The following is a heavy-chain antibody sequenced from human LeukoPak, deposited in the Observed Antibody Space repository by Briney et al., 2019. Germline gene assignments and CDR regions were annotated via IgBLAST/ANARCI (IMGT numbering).Heavy chain of an antibody. CDR1: GGSISSYY. V-gene: IGHV4-4*07. CDR2: IYTSGST. CDR3: ARGQGATVPQVGKNWFDP. D-gene: IGHD1-26*01. J-gene: IGHJ5*02. Sequence: TSETLSLTCTVSGGSISSYYWSWIRQPAGKGLEWIGRIYTSGSTNYNPSLKSRVTMSVDTSKNQFSLKLSSVTAADTAVYYCARGQGATVPQVGKNWFDPWGQGTRVIVSS.